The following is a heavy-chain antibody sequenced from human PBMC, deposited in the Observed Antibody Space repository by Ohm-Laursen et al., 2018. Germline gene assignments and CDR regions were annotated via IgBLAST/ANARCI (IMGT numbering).Heavy chain of an antibody. J-gene: IGHJ5*02. CDR2: ISWNSGSI. D-gene: IGHD6-19*01. CDR3: AKADSIAVAGNVPTLFDP. V-gene: IGHV3-9*01. CDR1: GFTFDDYA. Sequence: SLRLSCAASGFTFDDYAMHWVRQAPGKGLEWVSGISWNSGSIGYADSVKGRFTISRDNAKNSLYLQMNSLRAEDTALYYCAKADSIAVAGNVPTLFDPWSQGTLVTVSS.